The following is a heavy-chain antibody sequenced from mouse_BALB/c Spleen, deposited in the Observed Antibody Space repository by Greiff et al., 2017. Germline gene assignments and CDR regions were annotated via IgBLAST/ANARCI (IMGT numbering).Heavy chain of an antibody. Sequence: EVQLQESGGGLVKPGGSLKLSCAASGFTFSDYYMYWVRQTPEKRLEWVATISDGGSYTYYPDSVKGRFTISRDNAKNNLYLQMSSLKSEDTAMYYCARDPVMDYWGQGTSVTVSS. J-gene: IGHJ4*01. CDR2: ISDGGSYT. CDR1: GFTFSDYY. CDR3: ARDPVMDY. V-gene: IGHV5-4*02.